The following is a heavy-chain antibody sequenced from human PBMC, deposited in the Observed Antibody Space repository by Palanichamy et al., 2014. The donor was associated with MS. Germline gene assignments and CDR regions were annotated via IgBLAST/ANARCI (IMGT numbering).Heavy chain of an antibody. D-gene: IGHD4-17*01. V-gene: IGHV1-3*01. CDR1: GYTFTDYV. Sequence: QVQHVQSGAEVKEPGASVKFSCKASGYTFTDYVIHWVRQAPGQGLEWMGWIVVGNGDTVYSQKWQGRVTFTRDTSASTAYMELRSLAAEDTAVYYCARDLYGADGSPFDNWGQGTLVTVSS. CDR2: IVVGNGDT. CDR3: ARDLYGADGSPFDN. J-gene: IGHJ4*01.